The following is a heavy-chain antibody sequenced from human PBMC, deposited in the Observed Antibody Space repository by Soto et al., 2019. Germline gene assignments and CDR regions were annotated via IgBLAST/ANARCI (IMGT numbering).Heavy chain of an antibody. CDR2: INHSGTT. Sequence: SETLSLTCAVYGGSFSGYYWSWIRQPPGRGLEWIGEINHSGTTNYNPSLKSRVTLSVDTSKNQLSLKLTSVTAADTAVYYCARGRVAFDYWGQGSLVTVSS. V-gene: IGHV4-34*01. CDR3: ARGRVAFDY. J-gene: IGHJ4*02. CDR1: GGSFSGYY.